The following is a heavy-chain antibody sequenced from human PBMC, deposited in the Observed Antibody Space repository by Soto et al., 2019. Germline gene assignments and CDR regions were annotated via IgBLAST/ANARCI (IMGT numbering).Heavy chain of an antibody. D-gene: IGHD3-3*01. CDR3: VRGGGYYDLLSGYDY. CDR2: MNPNSGNT. J-gene: IGHJ4*02. V-gene: IGHV1-8*01. Sequence: QVQLVQSGAEVKKPGASVTVSCKASGHTFTNYDMNWVRQATGQGLEWMGWMNPNSGNTGYAQKFQGRVTMTSNTSISTAYMELSSLRSEDTAVYYCVRGGGYYDLLSGYDYWGQGTLVTVSS. CDR1: GHTFTNYD.